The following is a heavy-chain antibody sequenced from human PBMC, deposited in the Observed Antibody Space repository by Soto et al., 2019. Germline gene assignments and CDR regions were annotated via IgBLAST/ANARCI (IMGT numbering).Heavy chain of an antibody. Sequence: GGSLRLSCAASGFTFSSYGMHWVRQAPGKGLEWVAVISYDGSNKYYADSVKGRFTISRDNSKNTLYLQMNSLRAEDTAVYYCAKGPDCTNGVCLTWFADPPDYWGQGTLVTVSS. CDR1: GFTFSSYG. CDR2: ISYDGSNK. J-gene: IGHJ4*02. D-gene: IGHD2-8*01. CDR3: AKGPDCTNGVCLTWFADPPDY. V-gene: IGHV3-30*18.